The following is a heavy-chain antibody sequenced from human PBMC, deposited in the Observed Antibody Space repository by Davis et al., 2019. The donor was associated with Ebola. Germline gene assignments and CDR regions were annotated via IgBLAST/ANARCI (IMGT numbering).Heavy chain of an antibody. D-gene: IGHD5-18*01. Sequence: GESLKISCAASGFTFSSYEMNWVRQAPGKGLEWVSYISSSSSTIYYADSVKGRFTISRDNAKNSLYLQMNSLRAEDTAVYYCARGEASGYRPLGPYWGQGTLVTVSS. CDR1: GFTFSSYE. CDR3: ARGEASGYRPLGPY. J-gene: IGHJ4*02. V-gene: IGHV3-48*03. CDR2: ISSSSSTI.